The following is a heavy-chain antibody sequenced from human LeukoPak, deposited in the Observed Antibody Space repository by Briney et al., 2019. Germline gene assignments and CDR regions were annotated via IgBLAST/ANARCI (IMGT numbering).Heavy chain of an antibody. CDR1: GDSVSSGY. Sequence: SETLSLRCNVSGDSVSSGYWSWIRQSPGKGLEWIGFIQDSGITDYNPSPKSRLIISVDTSKNLFSLTLRSVTAADTAVYYCAILSMGSGYYYGYWGQGTLVTVSS. D-gene: IGHD3-22*01. V-gene: IGHV4-4*09. J-gene: IGHJ4*02. CDR2: IQDSGIT. CDR3: AILSMGSGYYYGY.